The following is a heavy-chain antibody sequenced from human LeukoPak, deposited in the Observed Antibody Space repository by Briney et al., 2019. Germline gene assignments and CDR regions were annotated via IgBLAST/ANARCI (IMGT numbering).Heavy chain of an antibody. CDR1: GYTFSTYA. D-gene: IGHD2-2*01. V-gene: IGHV1-3*01. Sequence: ASVKVSCKTSGYTFSTYAMHWVRQAPGQRLEWMGWINAGNGNTIYSQNLQGRVTISRDESTSTAYMELSSLRSEDTAVYYCARDPGYCSSTSCYAFDIWGQGTMVTVSS. CDR3: ARDPGYCSSTSCYAFDI. J-gene: IGHJ3*02. CDR2: INAGNGNT.